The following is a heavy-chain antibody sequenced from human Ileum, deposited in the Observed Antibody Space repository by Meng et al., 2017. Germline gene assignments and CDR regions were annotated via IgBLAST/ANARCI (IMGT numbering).Heavy chain of an antibody. J-gene: IGHJ4*02. V-gene: IGHV4-61*01. CDR2: AGT. CDR1: GGSVSTRYYQ. Sequence: QVQLQEAGPGLGRPSETLSLICTVSGGSVSTRYYQWGWIRQPPGKGLEWIGYAGTNYNPSLKSRVTISVDTSKRQFSLKLTSVTAADTAVYYCARDHWGSLDYWGQGILVTVSS. CDR3: ARDHWGSLDY. D-gene: IGHD7-27*01.